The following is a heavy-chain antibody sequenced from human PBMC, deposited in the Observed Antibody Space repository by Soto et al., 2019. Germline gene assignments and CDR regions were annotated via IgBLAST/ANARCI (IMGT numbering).Heavy chain of an antibody. CDR1: GFTFRRYA. J-gene: IGHJ3*01. CDR2: ISGSGADT. V-gene: IGHV3-23*01. D-gene: IGHD1-1*01. Sequence: GGSLRLSCAPSGFTFRRYAMSWVRQAPGKGLEWVSAISGSGADTFYADSVKGRFTTSSDSSKTTVYLQMNGLRPDDTAVYYCATWHEREHAYDVWGQGTTVTVSS. CDR3: ATWHEREHAYDV.